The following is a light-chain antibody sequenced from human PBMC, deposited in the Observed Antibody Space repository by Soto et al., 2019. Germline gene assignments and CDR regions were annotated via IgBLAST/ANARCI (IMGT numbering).Light chain of an antibody. CDR3: QPYNSYWRYT. J-gene: IGKJ2*01. V-gene: IGKV1-5*01. Sequence: DIQMTQSPSTLSASVGDRVTITCRASQSISSWLAWYQQKPGKAPKLLIYDASSLESGVPSRFSGSGSGKEFTLTISSLQPDDFATYYCQPYNSYWRYTFGQGTKLEIK. CDR2: DAS. CDR1: QSISSW.